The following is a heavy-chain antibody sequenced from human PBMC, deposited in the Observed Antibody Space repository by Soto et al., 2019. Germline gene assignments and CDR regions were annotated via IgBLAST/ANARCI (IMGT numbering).Heavy chain of an antibody. J-gene: IGHJ4*02. D-gene: IGHD3-10*01. V-gene: IGHV4-31*03. CDR1: GGSMSSGDYY. CDR2: ISYSGST. Sequence: SETLSLTCTVSGGSMSSGDYYWTWIRHHPGKGLEWIGYISYSGSTNYNPSLQSRVTISVDTSKNQFSLKLSSVTAADTAVYYCARGPALRRLRELLLGDYWGQGTLVTVSS. CDR3: ARGPALRRLRELLLGDY.